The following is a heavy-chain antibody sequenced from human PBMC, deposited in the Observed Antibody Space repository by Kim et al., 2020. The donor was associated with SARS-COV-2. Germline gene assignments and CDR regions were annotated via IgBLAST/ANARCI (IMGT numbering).Heavy chain of an antibody. D-gene: IGHD2-2*02. CDR3: ARRGVGCSSTSCYKSSSWY. V-gene: IGHV1-69*13. CDR1: GGTFSSYA. Sequence: PVKVSCKASGGTFSSYAISWVRQAPGQGLEWMGGIIPIFGTANYAQKFQGRVTITADESTSTAYMELSSLRSEDTAGYYCARRGVGCSSTSCYKSSSWY. J-gene: IGHJ2*01. CDR2: IIPIFGTA.